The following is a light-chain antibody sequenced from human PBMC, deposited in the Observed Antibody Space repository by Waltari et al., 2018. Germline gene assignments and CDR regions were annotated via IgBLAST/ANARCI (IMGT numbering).Light chain of an antibody. V-gene: IGKV1-39*01. CDR3: QQSHSTPLT. CDR1: QNIYNY. J-gene: IGKJ4*01. Sequence: DIQMTQSPSSLPASVGDRVTITCRASQNIYNYLNWYQHKPGEAPKLLVYVASNLQRGVPSRFSGSGSETDFTLTISSLQLEDFATYYCQQSHSTPLTFGGGTKVEIK. CDR2: VAS.